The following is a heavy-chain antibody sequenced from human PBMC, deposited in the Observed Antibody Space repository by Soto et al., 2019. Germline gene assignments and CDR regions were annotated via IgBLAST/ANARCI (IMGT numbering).Heavy chain of an antibody. CDR1: GYTFTGYY. D-gene: IGHD6-6*01. J-gene: IGHJ3*02. Sequence: ASVKVSCKASGYTFTGYYMHWVRQAPGQGLEWMGWINPNSGGTNYAQKFQGWVTMTRDTSISTAYMELSRLRSDDTAVYYCASSIAARDDAFDIWGQGTIVTVSS. CDR3: ASSIAARDDAFDI. CDR2: INPNSGGT. V-gene: IGHV1-2*04.